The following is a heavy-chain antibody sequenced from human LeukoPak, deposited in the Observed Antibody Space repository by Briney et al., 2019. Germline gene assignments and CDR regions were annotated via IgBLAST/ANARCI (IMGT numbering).Heavy chain of an antibody. D-gene: IGHD3-22*01. CDR2: INPNSGRT. J-gene: IGHJ4*02. V-gene: IGHV1-2*02. CDR1: GYTFTGYY. CDR3: ARGTYYDSSAYSGVRLFDY. Sequence: ASVKVSCEASGYTFTGYYMHWVRQAPGQGLEWMGWINPNSGRTNYAQKFQGRVTMTGDTSISTAYMELTRLTSDDTAVYYCARGTYYDSSAYSGVRLFDYWGQGTLVTVSS.